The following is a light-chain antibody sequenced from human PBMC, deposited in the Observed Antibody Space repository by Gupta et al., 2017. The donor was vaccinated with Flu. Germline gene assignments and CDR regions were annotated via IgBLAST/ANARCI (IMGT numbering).Light chain of an antibody. CDR1: SSNIGRYP. CDR2: SNN. V-gene: IGLV1-44*01. J-gene: IGLJ3*02. Sequence: RVTSSCSGSSSNIGRYPVNRYQQVPGTAPQLLIQSNNQRPSGVPVRLSGSKSGTSASLAISGLQAEDETDYYCATWDNSLQGWVFGGGTKLTVL. CDR3: ATWDNSLQGWV.